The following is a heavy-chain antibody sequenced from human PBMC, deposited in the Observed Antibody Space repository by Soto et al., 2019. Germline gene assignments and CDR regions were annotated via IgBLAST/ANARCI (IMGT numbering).Heavy chain of an antibody. J-gene: IGHJ4*02. V-gene: IGHV1-69*01. D-gene: IGHD3-10*01. CDR3: AREAGYYGSGSYYTDY. CDR2: IIPIFGTA. CDR1: GGTFSSYA. Sequence: QVQLVQSGAEVKKPGSSVKVSCKASGGTFSSYAISWVRQAPGQGLEWMGGIIPIFGTANYAQKFQGRVTITADESTSTADMELSSLSSEDTAVYYCAREAGYYGSGSYYTDYWGQGTLVTVSS.